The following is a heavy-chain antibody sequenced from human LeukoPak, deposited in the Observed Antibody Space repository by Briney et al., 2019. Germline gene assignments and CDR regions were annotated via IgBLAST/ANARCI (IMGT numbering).Heavy chain of an antibody. CDR3: AVSEKVVPAAKEGFDY. CDR1: GYTFTDYY. CDR2: VDPEDGET. V-gene: IGHV1-69-2*01. D-gene: IGHD2-2*01. J-gene: IGHJ4*02. Sequence: ASVKISCKVSGYTFTDYYMHWVQQAPGKGLEWMGLVDPEDGETIYAEKFQGRVTITADTSTDTAYMELSSLRSEDTAVYYCAVSEKVVPAAKEGFDYWGQGTLVTVSS.